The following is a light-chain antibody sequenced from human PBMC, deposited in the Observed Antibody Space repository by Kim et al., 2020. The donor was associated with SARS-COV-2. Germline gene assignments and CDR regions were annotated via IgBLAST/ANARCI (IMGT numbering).Light chain of an antibody. CDR2: GNS. CDR1: SSNIGAGYD. CDR3: QSYDSSLSGSV. V-gene: IGLV1-40*01. Sequence: RVPISCTGSSSNIGAGYDVHWYQQLPGTAPKLLIYGNSNRPSGVPDRFSGSKSGTSASLAITGLQAEDEADYYCQSYDSSLSGSVFGGGTQLTVL. J-gene: IGLJ3*02.